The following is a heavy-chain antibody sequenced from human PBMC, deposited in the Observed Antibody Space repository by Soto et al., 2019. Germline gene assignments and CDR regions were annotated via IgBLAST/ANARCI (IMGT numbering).Heavy chain of an antibody. D-gene: IGHD2-15*01. V-gene: IGHV1-69*13. J-gene: IGHJ5*02. CDR2: IIPIFGTA. CDR3: ARGGSAATTYNWFDP. CDR1: GGTFSSYA. Sequence: SVKVSCKASGGTFSSYAISWVRQAPGQGLEWMGGIIPIFGTANYAQKFQGRVTITADESTSTAYMELSSLRSEDTAVYYCARGGSAATTYNWFDPWGQGTLDTVSS.